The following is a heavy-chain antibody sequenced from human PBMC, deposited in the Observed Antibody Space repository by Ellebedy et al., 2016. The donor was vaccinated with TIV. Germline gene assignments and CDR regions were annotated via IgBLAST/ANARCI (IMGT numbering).Heavy chain of an antibody. CDR2: INPDNGVT. J-gene: IGHJ4*02. CDR1: GYSFTGYY. D-gene: IGHD4-11*01. V-gene: IGHV1-2*02. CDR3: VRDLTNPVTGDY. Sequence: AASVKVSCKTSGYSFTGYYIHWARQAPGQGPEWVGWINPDNGVTVYEQKLQGRVTITGDTSISTGYMELSSLRSDDTAIYYCVRDLTNPVTGDYWGQGTLVFVSS.